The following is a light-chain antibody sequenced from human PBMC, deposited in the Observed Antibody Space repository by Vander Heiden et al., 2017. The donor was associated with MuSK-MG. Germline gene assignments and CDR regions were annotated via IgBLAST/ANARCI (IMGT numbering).Light chain of an antibody. CDR2: LGS. V-gene: IGKV2-28*01. J-gene: IGKJ4*01. CDR3: MQALQTPLT. Sequence: DIVMTQSSLSLPVTPGEPASISCRSSQSLLHSNGYNYLDRYLQKPGQSPQLLIYLGSNRASGVPDRFSGSGSGTDFTLKISRVEAEDVGVYYCMQALQTPLTFGGGTKVEIK. CDR1: QSLLHSNGYNY.